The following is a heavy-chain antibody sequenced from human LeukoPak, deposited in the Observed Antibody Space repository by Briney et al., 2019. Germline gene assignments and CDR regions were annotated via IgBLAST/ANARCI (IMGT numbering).Heavy chain of an antibody. Sequence: SVTVSCTASGGTFSSYAISWVRQAPGQGLEWMGGIIPIFGTANYAQKFQGRVTITADESTSTAYMELSSLRAEDTAVYYCARDRDTAMGLWGQGTLVTVSS. CDR3: ARDRDTAMGL. J-gene: IGHJ4*02. CDR2: IIPIFGTA. CDR1: GGTFSSYA. D-gene: IGHD5-18*01. V-gene: IGHV1-69*01.